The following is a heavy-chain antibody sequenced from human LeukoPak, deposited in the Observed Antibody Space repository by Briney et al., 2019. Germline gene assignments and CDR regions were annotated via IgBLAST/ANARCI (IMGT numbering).Heavy chain of an antibody. V-gene: IGHV1-58*01. D-gene: IGHD3-3*01. J-gene: IGHJ4*02. CDR1: GFTFTSSA. CDR2: IVVGSGNT. CDR3: ARAYDFSIAVFDY. Sequence: SVKVSCKASGFTFTSSAVQWVRQARGQRLEWIGWIVVGSGNTNYAQKFQERVTITRDMSTSTAYMELSSLRSEDTAVYYCARAYDFSIAVFDYWGQGTLVTVSS.